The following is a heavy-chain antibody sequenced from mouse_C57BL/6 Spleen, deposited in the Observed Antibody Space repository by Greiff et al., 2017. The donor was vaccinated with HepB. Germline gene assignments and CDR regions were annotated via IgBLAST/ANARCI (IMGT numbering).Heavy chain of an antibody. Sequence: EVQLVESGPELVKPGDSVKISCKASGYSFTGYFMNWVMQSHGKSLEWIGRINPYNGDTFYNQKFKGKATLTVDKSSSTAHMELRSLTSEDSAVYYCASGITTVVAEAMDYWGQGTSVTVSS. CDR3: ASGITTVVAEAMDY. J-gene: IGHJ4*01. V-gene: IGHV1-20*01. CDR1: GYSFTGYF. CDR2: INPYNGDT. D-gene: IGHD1-1*01.